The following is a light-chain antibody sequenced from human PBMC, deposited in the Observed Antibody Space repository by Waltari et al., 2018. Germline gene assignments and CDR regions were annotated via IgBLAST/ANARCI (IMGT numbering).Light chain of an antibody. J-gene: IGKJ1*01. Sequence: ELALTQSPGTLSVSPGQRATLSCRASQSVSRTLAWYQQKAGQAPRLLIYDASSRATDIPDRFSGSGSGTDFSLTISRLEPEDFAVYYCQKYGTHPATFGQGTRVEIK. CDR2: DAS. CDR1: QSVSRT. CDR3: QKYGTHPAT. V-gene: IGKV3-20*01.